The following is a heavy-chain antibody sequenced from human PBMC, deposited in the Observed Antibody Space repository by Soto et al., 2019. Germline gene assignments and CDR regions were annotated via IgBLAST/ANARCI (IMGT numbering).Heavy chain of an antibody. V-gene: IGHV3-23*01. CDR2: ISGSSGST. Sequence: PGGSLRLSCAASGFTFSSYAMSWVRRAPGKGLEGGSAISGSSGSTYYAHSVKGRFTISRDNSKNPLYLQMNTLRAEDTAVYYCAKDSAPRFDPWGQGTLVTVSS. CDR3: AKDSAPRFDP. D-gene: IGHD1-26*01. J-gene: IGHJ5*02. CDR1: GFTFSSYA.